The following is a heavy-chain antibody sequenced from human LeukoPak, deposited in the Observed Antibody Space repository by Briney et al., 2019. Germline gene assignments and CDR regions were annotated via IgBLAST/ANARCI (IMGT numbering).Heavy chain of an antibody. CDR3: ARVRKYYYDSSRRIPSARWFDP. V-gene: IGHV4-38-2*01. CDR1: GYSISSSYY. J-gene: IGHJ5*02. Sequence: PSETLSLTCAVSGYSISSSYYWGWIRQPPGKGLEWIGSIYHSGSTYYNPSLKSRVTISVDTSKNQFSLKLSSVTAADTAVYYCARVRKYYYDSSRRIPSARWFDPWGQGTLVTVSS. CDR2: IYHSGST. D-gene: IGHD3-22*01.